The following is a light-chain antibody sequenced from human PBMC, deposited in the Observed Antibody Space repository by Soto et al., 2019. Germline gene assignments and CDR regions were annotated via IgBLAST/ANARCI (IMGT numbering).Light chain of an antibody. CDR3: QQSYSTLS. CDR2: AAS. Sequence: EIVLTQSPGTLVLSPGDRSTLSCRASQSVNKAYLVWYQVKPGQAPRRLIYAASSLQSGVPSRFSGSGSGTDFTLTISSLQPEDFATYYCQQSYSTLSFGQGTRREIK. J-gene: IGKJ5*01. CDR1: QSVNKAY. V-gene: IGKV3-20*01.